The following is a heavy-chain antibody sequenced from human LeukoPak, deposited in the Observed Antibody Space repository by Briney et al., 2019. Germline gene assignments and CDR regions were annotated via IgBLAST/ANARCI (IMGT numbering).Heavy chain of an antibody. Sequence: ASVKVSCTASGYTFTDYYFHWVRQAPGQGLELMALINLNTGGTYYAQKFQGSVPLTRDTSISTAYRELTSLTSDDTAVYYCARGDCSTTSCYILDYWGQGTLVTVSS. CDR3: ARGDCSTTSCYILDY. CDR2: INLNTGGT. J-gene: IGHJ4*03. V-gene: IGHV1-2*02. D-gene: IGHD2-2*02. CDR1: GYTFTDYY.